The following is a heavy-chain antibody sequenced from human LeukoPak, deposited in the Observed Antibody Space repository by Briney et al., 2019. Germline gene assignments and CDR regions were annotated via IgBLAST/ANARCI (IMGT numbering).Heavy chain of an antibody. CDR2: IYPGDSDT. Sequence: GESLKISFKAAGVSFTNYWIGWVRQMPGKGLEWMGIIYPGDSDTRYSPSFQGQVTISADKSSSTAYLQLRSLKASDTAMYYCAGHSFDTVDAFDVWGQGTIVIVSA. CDR3: AGHSFDTVDAFDV. CDR1: GVSFTNYW. V-gene: IGHV5-51*01. D-gene: IGHD2-2*02. J-gene: IGHJ3*01.